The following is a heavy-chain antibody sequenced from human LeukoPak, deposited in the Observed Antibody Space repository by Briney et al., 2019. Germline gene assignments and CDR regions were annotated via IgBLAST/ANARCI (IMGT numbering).Heavy chain of an antibody. CDR2: ISSSSSYI. CDR1: GFSFRSHS. D-gene: IGHD6-19*01. V-gene: IGHV3-21*01. J-gene: IGHJ4*02. CDR3: ARGTYSSGWTIDY. Sequence: GGSLRLSCAASGFSFRSHSMKWVRQAPGKGLEWVSSISSSSSYIYYADSVKGRFTISRDNAKNSLYLQMNSLRAEDTAVYYCARGTYSSGWTIDYWGQGTLVTVSS.